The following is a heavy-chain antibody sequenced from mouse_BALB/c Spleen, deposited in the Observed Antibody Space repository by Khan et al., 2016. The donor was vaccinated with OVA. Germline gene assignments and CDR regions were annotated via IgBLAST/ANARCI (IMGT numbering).Heavy chain of an antibody. CDR3: ARREKYGYDPSWFAY. Sequence: QVQLKESGAELVRPGASVKLSCKASGYTFTSYWMNWVRQSPRQGLEWIGKINPSDSESHYNQMFKDKATLTVDKSSGTAYMQLSSLTSEDSAVYYCARREKYGYDPSWFAYWGQGTLVTVSA. CDR1: GYTFTSYW. D-gene: IGHD2-2*01. V-gene: IGHV1-52*01. J-gene: IGHJ3*01. CDR2: INPSDSES.